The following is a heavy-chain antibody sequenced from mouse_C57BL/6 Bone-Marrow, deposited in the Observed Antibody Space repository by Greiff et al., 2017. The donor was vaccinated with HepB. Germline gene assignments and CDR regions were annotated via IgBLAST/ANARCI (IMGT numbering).Heavy chain of an antibody. CDR2: IVPENGDT. J-gene: IGHJ4*01. V-gene: IGHV14-4*01. Sequence: VQLQQSGAELVRPGASVKLSCTASGFNIKDDYMHWVKQRPEQGLEWIGWIVPENGDTEYASKFQGKATITADTSSNTAYLQLSSLTSEDTAVYYCTTTAQDYAMDYWGQGTSVTVSS. CDR3: TTTAQDYAMDY. D-gene: IGHD3-2*02. CDR1: GFNIKDDY.